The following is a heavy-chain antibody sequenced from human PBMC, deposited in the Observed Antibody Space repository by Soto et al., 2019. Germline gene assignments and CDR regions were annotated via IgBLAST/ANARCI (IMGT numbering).Heavy chain of an antibody. CDR1: ADSVSSNSAT. Sequence: PSQSLSLTYAISADSVSSNSATWNWIRQCPSRGLEWLGRTYYRSKWYNEYAVSVKSRITINPDTSQNQFSMQLNSVTPADTAADYCARATRPWFDRWHTQTRVTISS. CDR3: ARATRPWFDR. CDR2: TYYRSKWYN. V-gene: IGHV6-1*01. J-gene: IGHJ5*01. D-gene: IGHD4-17*01.